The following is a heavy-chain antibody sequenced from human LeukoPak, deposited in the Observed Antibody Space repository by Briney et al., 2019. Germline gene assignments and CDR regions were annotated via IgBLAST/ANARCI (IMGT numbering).Heavy chain of an antibody. CDR1: GGSFSGYY. J-gene: IGHJ4*02. CDR2: INHSGST. Sequence: SETLSLTCAVYGGSFSGYYWSWIRQPPGKGLEWIGEINHSGSTNYNPSLKSRVTISVDTSKNQFSLKLSSVTAADAAVYYCARERRPRYSSGWYFGYWGQGTLVTVSS. D-gene: IGHD6-19*01. CDR3: ARERRPRYSSGWYFGY. V-gene: IGHV4-34*01.